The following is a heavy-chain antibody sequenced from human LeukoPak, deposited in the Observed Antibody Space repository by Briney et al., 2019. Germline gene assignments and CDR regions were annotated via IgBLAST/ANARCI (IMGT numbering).Heavy chain of an antibody. V-gene: IGHV4-34*01. CDR3: ASKKVPYYGSGSYIGY. D-gene: IGHD3-10*01. Sequence: SETPSLTCAVYGGSFSGYYWSWIRQPPGKGLEWIGEINHSGSTNYNPSLKSRVTISVDTSKNQFSLKLSSVTAADTAVYYCASKKVPYYGSGSYIGYWGQGTLVTVSS. J-gene: IGHJ4*02. CDR1: GGSFSGYY. CDR2: INHSGST.